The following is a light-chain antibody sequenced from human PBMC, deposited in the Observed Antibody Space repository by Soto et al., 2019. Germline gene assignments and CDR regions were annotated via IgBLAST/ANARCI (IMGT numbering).Light chain of an antibody. V-gene: IGKV3-20*01. CDR1: QNIRGNE. CDR3: QDYGTSHPWT. CDR2: GGS. Sequence: EVVLTQSPGALSLSPGEGVTLSCRASQNIRGNELAWYRQKRGQAPRLLIYGGSSRAEGIPDRFSGRGTGTNFTLTISRLEPEDSAVYSRQDYGTSHPWTFGQGTKLEIK. J-gene: IGKJ1*01.